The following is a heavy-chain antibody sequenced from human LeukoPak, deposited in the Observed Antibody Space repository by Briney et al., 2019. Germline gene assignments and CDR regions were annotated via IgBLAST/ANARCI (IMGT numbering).Heavy chain of an antibody. Sequence: PGGSLRLSCTTSGFSFGDYAMSWVRQAPGKGLEWLGFIRSKSFGGATEYAASVKGRFTISRDTSKSIAYLQMNSLKTEDTAVYFCARAPGDAFNPGGYYSDYWGQGTLVTVSS. J-gene: IGHJ4*02. CDR1: GFSFGDYA. D-gene: IGHD5-24*01. CDR3: ARAPGDAFNPGGYYSDY. V-gene: IGHV3-49*04. CDR2: IRSKSFGGAT.